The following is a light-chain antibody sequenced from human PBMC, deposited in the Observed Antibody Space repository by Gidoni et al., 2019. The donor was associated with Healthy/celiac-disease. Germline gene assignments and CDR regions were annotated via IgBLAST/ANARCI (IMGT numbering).Light chain of an antibody. J-gene: IGKJ4*01. Sequence: AIRMTQSPSSLSASTGDRVTITCRASQGISSYLAWYQQKPGKATKLLNYAASTLQSGVPSRFSGSGSGTDFTLTISCLQSEDFATYYCKQYYSYPLTFGGGTKVEIK. CDR1: QGISSY. CDR2: AAS. CDR3: KQYYSYPLT. V-gene: IGKV1-8*01.